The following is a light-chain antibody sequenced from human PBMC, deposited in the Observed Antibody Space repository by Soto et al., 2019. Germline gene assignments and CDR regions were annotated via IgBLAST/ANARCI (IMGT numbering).Light chain of an antibody. J-gene: IGLJ1*01. CDR1: SSDLGAYKY. CDR2: EVS. V-gene: IGLV2-14*03. CDR3: SSYTNTSTLV. Sequence: QSALAQPASASGYPGQSITISCAGTSSDLGAYKYVSWYQQHPDKAPKLILYEVSRRPSGVSNRFSGSKSGNTASLTISGLLAEDEADYSCSSYTNTSTLVFGTGTKVTVL.